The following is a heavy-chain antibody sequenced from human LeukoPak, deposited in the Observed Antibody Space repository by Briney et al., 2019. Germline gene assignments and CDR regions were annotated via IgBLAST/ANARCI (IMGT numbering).Heavy chain of an antibody. J-gene: IGHJ4*02. D-gene: IGHD1-26*01. CDR2: IYHSGST. CDR3: ARLGRPYYFDY. Sequence: KPSETLSLTCAVSDYSISSAYYWGWIRQPPGKGLEWIGNIYHSGSTYYNPSLKSRVTISVDTSKNQFSLKLSSVTAADTAVYYYARLGRPYYFDYWGQGTLVTVSS. V-gene: IGHV4-38-2*01. CDR1: DYSISSAYY.